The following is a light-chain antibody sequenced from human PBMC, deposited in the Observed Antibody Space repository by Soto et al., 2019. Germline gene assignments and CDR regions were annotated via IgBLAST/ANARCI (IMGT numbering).Light chain of an antibody. CDR2: EVT. Sequence: QSVLTQPPSASGSPGQSVSFSCTGTSSDIGDYNYVSWYQQHSGKAPKLMIYEVTKRPSGVPERFSGSKSGNTASLTVSGLQADDEADYYCSTYAGNNNYVFGTGTKVTVL. V-gene: IGLV2-8*01. J-gene: IGLJ1*01. CDR3: STYAGNNNYV. CDR1: SSDIGDYNY.